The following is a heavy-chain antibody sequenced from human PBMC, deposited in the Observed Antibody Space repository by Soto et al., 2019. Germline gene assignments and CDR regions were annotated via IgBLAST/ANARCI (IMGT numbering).Heavy chain of an antibody. Sequence: QVQLPESGSGLVKPSETLSLTCSVSGDSITSGGYSWSWIRQPPRRGLEWIGYIYHTGSASYSPYLKGRVTISVDNSKNQFSLSLNSGTPADTAIYYCARANYGPSVYYFDSWGQGSLFTVSS. CDR2: IYHTGSA. CDR3: ARANYGPSVYYFDS. V-gene: IGHV4-30-2*01. J-gene: IGHJ4*02. CDR1: GDSITSGGYS. D-gene: IGHD3-10*01.